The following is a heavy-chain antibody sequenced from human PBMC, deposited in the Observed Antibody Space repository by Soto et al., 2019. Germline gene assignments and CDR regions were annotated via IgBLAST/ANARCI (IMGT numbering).Heavy chain of an antibody. CDR3: ARRPPYSDSYFHH. D-gene: IGHD4-17*01. CDR1: GFTFSSYG. CDR2: ISYDGSNK. V-gene: IGHV3-30*03. J-gene: IGHJ4*02. Sequence: GGSLRLSCAASGFTFSSYGMHWVRQAPGKGLEWVAVISYDGSNKYYADSVKGRFTISRDNSKNTLYLQMNSLRAEDTAVYYCARRPPYSDSYFHHSGQGTLVTVSS.